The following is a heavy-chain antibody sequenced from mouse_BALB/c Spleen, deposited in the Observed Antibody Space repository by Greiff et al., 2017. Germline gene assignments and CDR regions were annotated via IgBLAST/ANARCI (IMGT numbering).Heavy chain of an antibody. CDR3: TRNWYFDV. V-gene: IGHV6-6*02. Sequence: EVKVEESGGGLVQPGGSMKLSCVASGFTFSNYWMNWVRQSPEKGLEWVAEIRLKSNNYATHYAESVKGRFTISRDDSKSSVYLQMNNLRAEDTGIYYCTRNWYFDVWGAGTTVTVSS. CDR2: IRLKSNNYAT. J-gene: IGHJ1*01. CDR1: GFTFSNYW.